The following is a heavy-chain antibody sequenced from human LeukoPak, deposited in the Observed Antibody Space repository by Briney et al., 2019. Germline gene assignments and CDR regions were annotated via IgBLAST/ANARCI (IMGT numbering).Heavy chain of an antibody. V-gene: IGHV1-46*01. CDR1: GYTFTSYY. J-gene: IGHJ3*02. CDR2: INPTTGDT. D-gene: IGHD6-13*01. CDR3: ARYGFSTVWQGGWHAFDI. Sequence: ASVQVSCKSSGYTFTSYYMHWVRPAAGQGLEWMGIINPTTGDTTYAQKFQGRLNLTRDMSTSTVHMELSSLTSEDTAVFYCARYGFSTVWQGGWHAFDIWGQGTVVTVSS.